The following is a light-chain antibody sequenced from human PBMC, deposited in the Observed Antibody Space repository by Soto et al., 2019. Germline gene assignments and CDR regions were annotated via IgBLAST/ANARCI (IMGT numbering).Light chain of an antibody. CDR1: RSDIGNHY. V-gene: IGLV1-51*01. CDR2: DDN. CDR3: GTWDSGLSKLL. J-gene: IGLJ2*01. Sequence: QSVLTQPPSVSAAPGQRVTISCSGSRSDIGNHYVSWYRHLPGTAPKLVIYDDNKRPSGIPDRFSGSKSGTSATLGITGLQTGDEADYYCGTWDSGLSKLLFGGGTQLTVL.